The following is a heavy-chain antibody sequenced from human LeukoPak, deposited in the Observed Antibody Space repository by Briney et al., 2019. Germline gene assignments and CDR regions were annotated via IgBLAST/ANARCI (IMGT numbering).Heavy chain of an antibody. D-gene: IGHD2-2*01. CDR2: INPNSGGT. V-gene: IGHV1-2*02. Sequence: ASVKVSCKVSGYTLTELSMHWVPQAPGQGLEWMGWINPNSGGTNYAQKFQGRVTMTRDTSISTAYMELSRLRSDDTAVYYCARAGSAYFDYWGQGTLVTVSS. CDR3: ARAGSAYFDY. CDR1: GYTLTELS. J-gene: IGHJ4*02.